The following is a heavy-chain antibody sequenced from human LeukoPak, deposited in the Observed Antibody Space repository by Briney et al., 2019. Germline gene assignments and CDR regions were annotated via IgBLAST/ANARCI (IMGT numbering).Heavy chain of an antibody. CDR2: IKQDGSEK. CDR3: ARPAIMMATIPTGAFDI. J-gene: IGHJ3*02. D-gene: IGHD5-24*01. CDR1: GFTFSGYW. V-gene: IGHV3-7*01. Sequence: GGSLRLSCAASGFTFSGYWMSWVRQAPGKGLEWVANIKQDGSEKYYVDSVKGRFTIPRDNAKNSLYLQMNSLRVEDMAVYYCARPAIMMATIPTGAFDIWGQGTMVTVS.